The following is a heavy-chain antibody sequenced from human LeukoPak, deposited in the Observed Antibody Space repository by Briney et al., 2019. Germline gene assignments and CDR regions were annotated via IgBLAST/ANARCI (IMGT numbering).Heavy chain of an antibody. V-gene: IGHV3-74*01. J-gene: IGHJ4*02. CDR2: TKGDGSDT. D-gene: IGHD5-18*01. CDR3: VRDGEYSHGIDFDY. CDR1: GFTLSNSW. Sequence: GGSLRLSCEASGFTLSNSWMHWVRQAPGKGLVWVSRTKGDGSDTSYADSVKGRFAISRDSATNTLYLQMNSLRAEDTAIYYCVRDGEYSHGIDFDYWGQGTLVTVSP.